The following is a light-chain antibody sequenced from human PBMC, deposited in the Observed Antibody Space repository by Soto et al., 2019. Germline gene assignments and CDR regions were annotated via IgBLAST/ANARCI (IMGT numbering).Light chain of an antibody. CDR2: GAS. J-gene: IGKJ1*01. CDR1: QSVDTTF. Sequence: EIVLTQSPGSLSLSPGQRATLSCRASQSVDTTFFAWYQKKPGQAPRLLIYGASKRGTGIPARFSGGGSGRDFTLITSSLEPEDFAVYYCQQYMSSVTFGQGTKVEIK. CDR3: QQYMSSVT. V-gene: IGKV3-20*01.